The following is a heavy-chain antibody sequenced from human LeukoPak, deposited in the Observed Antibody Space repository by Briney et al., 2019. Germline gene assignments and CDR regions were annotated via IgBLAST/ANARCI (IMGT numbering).Heavy chain of an antibody. CDR3: ARVRVGTVDY. V-gene: IGHV4-59*01. CDR1: GGSISSYY. CDR2: IYYSGST. Sequence: SETLSLTCTVSGGSISSYYWSWIRQPPGKGLEWIGYIYYSGSTNYNPSLKSRVTISVDTSKNQFFLKLGSMTAADTAVYYCARVRVGTVDYWGQGTLVTVSS. D-gene: IGHD1-1*01. J-gene: IGHJ4*02.